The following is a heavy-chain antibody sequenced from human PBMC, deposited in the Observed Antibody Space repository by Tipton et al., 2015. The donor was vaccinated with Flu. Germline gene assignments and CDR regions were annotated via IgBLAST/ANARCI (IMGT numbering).Heavy chain of an antibody. J-gene: IGHJ4*02. V-gene: IGHV4-34*01. Sequence: TLSLTCAVYGGSFSGYYWSWIRQPPGKGLEWIGEINHSGSTNYNPSLKSRVTMSVDTSKNQFSLKLSSVTAADTAVYYCARDRGSGYYLYYFDYWGQGTLVTVSS. CDR1: GGSFSGYY. CDR2: INHSGST. CDR3: ARDRGSGYYLYYFDY. D-gene: IGHD3-22*01.